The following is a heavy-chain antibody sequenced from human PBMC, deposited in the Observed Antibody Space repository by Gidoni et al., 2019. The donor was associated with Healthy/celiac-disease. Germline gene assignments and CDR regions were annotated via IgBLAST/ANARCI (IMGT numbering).Heavy chain of an antibody. Sequence: EVQLVESGGGLVQPGGSLRLSCAASGFTFSSYSMNWVRQAPGKGLEWVSYISSSSSTIYYADYVKGRFTISRDNAKNSLYLQMNSLRDEDTAVYYCAREGLSYCSGGSCYAPTYYYYGMDVWGQGTTVTVSS. CDR3: AREGLSYCSGGSCYAPTYYYYGMDV. D-gene: IGHD2-15*01. CDR1: GFTFSSYS. CDR2: ISSSSSTI. V-gene: IGHV3-48*02. J-gene: IGHJ6*02.